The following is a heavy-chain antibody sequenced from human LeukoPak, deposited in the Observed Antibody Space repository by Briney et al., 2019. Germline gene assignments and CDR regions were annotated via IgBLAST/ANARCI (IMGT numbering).Heavy chain of an antibody. J-gene: IGHJ4*02. CDR3: ARLGSSGWEYYFDY. CDR2: INPSGGST. D-gene: IGHD6-19*01. CDR1: GYTFTSYG. Sequence: ASVKVSCKASGYTFTSYGISWVRQAPGQGLEGMGIINPSGGSTSYAQKFQGRVTMTRDTSTSTVYMELSSLRSEDTAVYYCARLGSSGWEYYFDYWGQGTLVTVSS. V-gene: IGHV1-46*03.